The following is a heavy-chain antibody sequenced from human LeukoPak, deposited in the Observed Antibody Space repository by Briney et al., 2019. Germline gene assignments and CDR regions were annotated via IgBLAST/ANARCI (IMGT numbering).Heavy chain of an antibody. Sequence: GASVWESRKDSGYTFTSYGISWVRQAPGQGLEWMGWISAYNGNTNYAQKLQGRVTMTTDTSTNTAYMELRTLRSDDTAVYYCARAHNYYDTSGYYPQLLGFDYWGQGSLVTVSS. V-gene: IGHV1-18*01. J-gene: IGHJ4*02. D-gene: IGHD3-22*01. CDR1: GYTFTSYG. CDR2: ISAYNGNT. CDR3: ARAHNYYDTSGYYPQLLGFDY.